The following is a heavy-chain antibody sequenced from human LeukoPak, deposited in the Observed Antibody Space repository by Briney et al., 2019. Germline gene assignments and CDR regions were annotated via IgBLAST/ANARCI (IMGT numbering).Heavy chain of an antibody. J-gene: IGHJ6*03. D-gene: IGHD3-10*01. CDR3: ARVLTGPRWFGELPIYYYYYMDV. CDR1: GYTFTSYY. V-gene: IGHV1-46*01. Sequence: ASVEVSCKASGYTFTSYYMHWVRQAPGQGLEWMGIINPSGGSTSYAQKFQGRVTMTRNTSISTAYMELSSLRSEDTAVYYCARVLTGPRWFGELPIYYYYYMDVWGKGTTVTISS. CDR2: INPSGGST.